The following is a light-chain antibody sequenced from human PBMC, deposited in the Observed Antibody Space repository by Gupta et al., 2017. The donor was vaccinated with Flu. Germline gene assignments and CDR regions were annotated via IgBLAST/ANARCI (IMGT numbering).Light chain of an antibody. CDR3: RSYRSNNSLV. CDR2: DVI. V-gene: IGLV2-14*03. Sequence: QPSLTQPACVSLPPRQSITISCTGTSSDVGGYNYVSWYQHHPGKAPKLMIYDVINRPSGVSNRFSGSKSGTTASLTVSGVQAEDEADYYCRSYRSNNSLVFGGGTKLTVL. CDR1: SSDVGGYNY. J-gene: IGLJ2*01.